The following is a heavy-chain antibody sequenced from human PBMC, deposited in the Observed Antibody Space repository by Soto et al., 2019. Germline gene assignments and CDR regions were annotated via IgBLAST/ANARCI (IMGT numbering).Heavy chain of an antibody. CDR3: GRGGDGGLFDP. CDR1: GFTFGDSY. J-gene: IGHJ5*02. V-gene: IGHV3-11*06. CDR2: ISPGSRYP. D-gene: IGHD2-21*01. Sequence: GGSLRLSCAGSGFTFGDSYMSWIRQAPGKGLEWLSYISPGSRYPAYADSVKGRFTISRDNAKRSLYLQMMSLTAEDTAIYYCGRGGDGGLFDPCGQGTMVTVSS.